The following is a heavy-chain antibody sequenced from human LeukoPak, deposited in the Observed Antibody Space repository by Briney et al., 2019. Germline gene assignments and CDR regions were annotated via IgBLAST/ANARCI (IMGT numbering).Heavy chain of an antibody. J-gene: IGHJ6*03. V-gene: IGHV4-39*01. CDR2: IYYSGST. CDR1: GGSISSSSYY. Sequence: SETLSLTCTVSGGSISSSSYYWGWIPQPPGKELEWIGSIYYSGSTYYNPSLKSRVTISVDTSKNQFSLKLSSVTAADTAVYYCARHAVRYMDVWGKGTTVTVSS. CDR3: ARHAVRYMDV. D-gene: IGHD3-10*01.